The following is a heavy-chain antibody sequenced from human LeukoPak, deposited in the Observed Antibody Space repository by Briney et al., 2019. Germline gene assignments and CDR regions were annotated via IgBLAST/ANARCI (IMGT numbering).Heavy chain of an antibody. Sequence: GRFLRLSCAASGFTFSSYGMSWVRQAPGKGREWGSAISGSVGSTYYADSVKGRFTISRDNSKNTLYLQMNSLRAEDTAVYYCARDRAYCGGDCYPEAFDIWGQGTMVTVSS. CDR3: ARDRAYCGGDCYPEAFDI. J-gene: IGHJ3*02. V-gene: IGHV3-23*01. CDR2: ISGSVGST. CDR1: GFTFSSYG. D-gene: IGHD2-21*02.